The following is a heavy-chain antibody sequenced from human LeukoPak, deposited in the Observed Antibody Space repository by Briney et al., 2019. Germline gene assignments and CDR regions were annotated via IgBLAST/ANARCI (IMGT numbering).Heavy chain of an antibody. V-gene: IGHV3-64*01. J-gene: IGHJ4*02. CDR1: GFTFSSYA. Sequence: QAGGSLRLSCAASGFTFSSYAMHWVRQAPGKGLEYVSAISSNGGSTYYANSVKGRFTISRDNSKNTLYLQMGSLRAEDMAVYYCARVRKGDYYFDYWGQGTLVTVSS. CDR3: ARVRKGDYYFDY. CDR2: ISSNGGST. D-gene: IGHD2-21*02.